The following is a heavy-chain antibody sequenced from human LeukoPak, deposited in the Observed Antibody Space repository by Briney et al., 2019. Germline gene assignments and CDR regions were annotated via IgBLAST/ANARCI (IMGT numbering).Heavy chain of an antibody. V-gene: IGHV3-11*01. CDR3: ARLRGSAGSPYFQH. CDR1: GFTFSDYY. Sequence: GGSLRLSCAASGFTFSDYYMSWIRQAPGKGLEWVSYISRSSSTIYYADSVKGRFTISRDNAKNSLYLQMNSLRAEDTAVHYCARLRGSAGSPYFQHWGQGTLVTVSS. CDR2: ISRSSSTI. J-gene: IGHJ1*01.